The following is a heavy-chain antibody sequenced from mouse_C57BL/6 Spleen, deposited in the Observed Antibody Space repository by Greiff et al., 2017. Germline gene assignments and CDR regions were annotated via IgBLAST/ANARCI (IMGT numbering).Heavy chain of an antibody. CDR1: GYTFTSYW. CDR2: LDPSDSYT. D-gene: IGHD1-1*01. Sequence: QVQLKQPGAELVMPGASVKLSCKASGYTFTSYWMHWVKQRPGQGLEWIGELDPSDSYTNYNQKFKGKSTLTVDKSSSTAYMQLSSLTSEDSAVYYCARIYGSTLDYWGQGTTLTVSS. V-gene: IGHV1-69*01. J-gene: IGHJ2*01. CDR3: ARIYGSTLDY.